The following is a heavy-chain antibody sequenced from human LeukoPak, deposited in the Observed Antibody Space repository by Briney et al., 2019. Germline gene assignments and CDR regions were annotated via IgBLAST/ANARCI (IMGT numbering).Heavy chain of an antibody. V-gene: IGHV4-30-4*08. CDR3: AREGGSYRNFDY. CDR1: GGSISSGDYY. D-gene: IGHD1-26*01. J-gene: IGHJ4*02. CDR2: IYYSGST. Sequence: PSETLSLTCTVSGGSISSGDYYWSWIRQPPGKGLEWIGYIYYSGSTYYNPSLKSRVPISVDTSKNQFSLKLSSVTAADTAVYYCAREGGSYRNFDYWGQGTLVTVSS.